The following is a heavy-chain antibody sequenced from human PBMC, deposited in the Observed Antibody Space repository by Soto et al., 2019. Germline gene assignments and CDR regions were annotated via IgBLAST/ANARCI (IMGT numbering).Heavy chain of an antibody. V-gene: IGHV3-33*01. Sequence: QVQLVESGGGVVQPGRSLRLSCAASGFTFSSYGMHWVRQAPGKGLEWVAVIWYDASNKYYADYVKGRFTISRDNSKNKLYLKMNSLRAEDTAVYYCARDCAGYSSGWYQRGGFDYWGQGTLVTVSS. CDR2: IWYDASNK. D-gene: IGHD6-19*01. CDR1: GFTFSSYG. J-gene: IGHJ4*02. CDR3: ARDCAGYSSGWYQRGGFDY.